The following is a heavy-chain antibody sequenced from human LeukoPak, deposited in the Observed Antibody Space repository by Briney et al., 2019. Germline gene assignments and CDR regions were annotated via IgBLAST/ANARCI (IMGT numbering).Heavy chain of an antibody. CDR1: GFTFSSYS. D-gene: IGHD2-8*02. CDR2: ISSSSSTI. CDR3: ARDVTGDYYYYMDV. Sequence: PGGSLRLSCAASGFTFSSYSMNWVRQAPGKGLEWVSYISSSSSTIYYADSVKGRFTISRDNAKNSLYLQMNSLRAEDTAVYYCARDVTGDYYYYMDVWGKGTTVTVSS. V-gene: IGHV3-48*01. J-gene: IGHJ6*03.